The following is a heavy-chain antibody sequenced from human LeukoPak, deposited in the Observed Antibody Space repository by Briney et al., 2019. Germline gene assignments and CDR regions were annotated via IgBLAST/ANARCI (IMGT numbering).Heavy chain of an antibody. V-gene: IGHV1-2*02. CDR1: GYTFTDYF. J-gene: IGHJ4*02. CDR2: INPNNGVT. D-gene: IGHD1-1*01. CDR3: AMASTAGTTRTYFEY. Sequence: ASVKVSCKASGYTFTDYFIHWVRQAPGQGLEYMGWINPNNGVTKYAQKFQGSVTMTRDTSINTAYMELTSLTSDDTAVYYCAMASTAGTTRTYFEYWGQGTLVTVSS.